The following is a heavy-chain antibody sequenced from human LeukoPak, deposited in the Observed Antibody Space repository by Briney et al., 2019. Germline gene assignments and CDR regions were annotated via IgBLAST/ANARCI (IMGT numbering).Heavy chain of an antibody. CDR3: ARELRNNWFDP. CDR2: IKQDGSEK. J-gene: IGHJ5*02. V-gene: IGHV3-7*03. CDR1: GFTFSSYW. Sequence: PGGSLRLSCAASGFTFSSYWMSWVRQAPGKGLEWVANIKQDGSEKYYVDSVKGRFTISRDNARNSLYLQMNSLRAEDTAVYYCARELRNNWFDPWGQGTLVTVSS.